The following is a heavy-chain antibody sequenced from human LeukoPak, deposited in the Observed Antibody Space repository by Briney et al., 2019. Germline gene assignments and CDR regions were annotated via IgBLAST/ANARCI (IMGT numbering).Heavy chain of an antibody. CDR3: AREKKTGVVGKVGFDY. Sequence: PGGSLRLSCAASGFTFSNYAMSWVRQAPGKGLEWVSAISGSGGDTYYADSVKGRFTISRDNSKNTLYLQMNSLRAEDTAVYYCAREKKTGVVGKVGFDYWGQGTLVTVSS. D-gene: IGHD3-3*01. J-gene: IGHJ4*02. CDR2: ISGSGGDT. V-gene: IGHV3-23*01. CDR1: GFTFSNYA.